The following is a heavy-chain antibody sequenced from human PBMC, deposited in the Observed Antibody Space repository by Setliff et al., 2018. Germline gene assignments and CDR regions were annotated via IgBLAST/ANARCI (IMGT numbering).Heavy chain of an antibody. D-gene: IGHD6-19*01. CDR2: IYPGDSDT. CDR1: GYIFTNYW. Sequence: RGESLKISCKASGYIFTNYWIGWVRQMPGKGLEWMGVIYPGDSDTRYSPSFQGQFTISVDKSISTAYLQWSSLKASDTAMYYCASPSAGWTKPFDVWGQGTMVTVSS. CDR3: ASPSAGWTKPFDV. J-gene: IGHJ3*01. V-gene: IGHV5-51*01.